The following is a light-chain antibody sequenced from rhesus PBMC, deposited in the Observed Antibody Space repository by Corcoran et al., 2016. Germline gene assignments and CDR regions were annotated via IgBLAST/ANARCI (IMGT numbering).Light chain of an antibody. CDR1: PSVSSS. CDR3: QQYNNWNT. Sequence: EIVMTQSPATLSLSPGERATLSCRASPSVSSSVAWYHPNHEQAPRLHIYGASRRAIGIPDRVRGSGSGTDFTLIISSLEPEDVGVYYCQQYNNWNTFGGGTKVELK. CDR2: GAS. J-gene: IGKJ4*01. V-gene: IGKV3S9*01.